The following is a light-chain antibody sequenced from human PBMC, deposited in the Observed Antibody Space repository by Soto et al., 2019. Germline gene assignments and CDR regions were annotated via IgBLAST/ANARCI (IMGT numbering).Light chain of an antibody. Sequence: QSALTQPASVSGSPGQSITISCTGSSSDVGYYIFVSWYQQHPGKAPKLIISEVNKRPSGVSYRFSGSKSGNTASLTISGLQGEDEADYYCCSFAGSYYVFGTGTKVTVL. CDR2: EVN. J-gene: IGLJ1*01. CDR3: CSFAGSYYV. V-gene: IGLV2-23*02. CDR1: SSDVGYYIF.